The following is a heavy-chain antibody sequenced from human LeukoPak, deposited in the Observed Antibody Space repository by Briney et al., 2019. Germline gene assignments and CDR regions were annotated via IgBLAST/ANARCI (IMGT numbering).Heavy chain of an antibody. J-gene: IGHJ4*02. V-gene: IGHV1-2*02. CDR3: ARGMYYDFWSGYCTRSWTVFDY. D-gene: IGHD3-3*01. CDR2: INPNSGGT. CDR1: GGTFSSYA. Sequence: ASVKVSCKASGGTFSSYAISWVRQAPGQGLEWMGWINPNSGGTNYAQKFQGRVTMTRDTSISTAYMELSRLRSDDTAVYYCARGMYYDFWSGYCTRSWTVFDYWGQGTLVTVSS.